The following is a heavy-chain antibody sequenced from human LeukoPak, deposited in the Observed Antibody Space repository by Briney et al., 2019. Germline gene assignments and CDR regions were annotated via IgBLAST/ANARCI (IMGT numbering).Heavy chain of an antibody. CDR1: GFTFDDYA. J-gene: IGHJ3*01. Sequence: GGSLRLSCAASGFTFDDYAMHWVRQAPGKGLEWVSGISWNSGSIGYADSVKGRFTISRDNAKNSLYLQMNSLRAEDMALYYCAKGDSSSWYLDAFDVWGQGTMVTVSS. CDR3: AKGDSSSWYLDAFDV. D-gene: IGHD6-13*01. CDR2: ISWNSGSI. V-gene: IGHV3-9*03.